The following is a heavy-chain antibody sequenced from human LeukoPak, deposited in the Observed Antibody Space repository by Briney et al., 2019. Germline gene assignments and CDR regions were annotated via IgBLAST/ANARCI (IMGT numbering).Heavy chain of an antibody. CDR1: GGSISSSRYY. CDR3: AGPSRRDGYNFGRAYYFDY. J-gene: IGHJ4*02. D-gene: IGHD5-24*01. CDR2: INHSGST. Sequence: PSETLSLTCTVSGGSISSSRYYWAWIRQPPGKGLEWIGEINHSGSTNYNPSLKGTVSISLSKSKSQFSLKLSSVTAADTAVYYCAGPSRRDGYNFGRAYYFDYRGQGTLVTVSS. V-gene: IGHV4-39*01.